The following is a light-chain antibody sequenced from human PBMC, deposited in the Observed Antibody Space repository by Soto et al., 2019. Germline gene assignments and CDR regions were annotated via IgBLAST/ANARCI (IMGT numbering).Light chain of an antibody. CDR3: ASWDDSLNGPV. J-gene: IGLJ1*01. CDR1: SSNVGGNP. Sequence: QSVLTGPPSASGTPGQRVTSSCSGSSSNVGGNPVNWYQHVPTTAPKLLIYTNTQRPSGVPDRFSGSKSGTSASLAISGLQSEDEADYYCASWDDSLNGPVFGTGTKVTVL. V-gene: IGLV1-44*01. CDR2: TNT.